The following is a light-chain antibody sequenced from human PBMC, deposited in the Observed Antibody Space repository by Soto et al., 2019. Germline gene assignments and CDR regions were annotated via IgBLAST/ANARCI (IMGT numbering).Light chain of an antibody. CDR2: AAS. Sequence: ILLTQSPSSLSASVGDRVPITCRASQGISSYLAWYQQKPGKAPKLLIYAASTLQSGVPSRFSGSRAGTDFTLTISSLQPEDFATYYCQHLNSYALAFGGATKVEIK. CDR3: QHLNSYALA. J-gene: IGKJ4*01. CDR1: QGISSY. V-gene: IGKV1-9*01.